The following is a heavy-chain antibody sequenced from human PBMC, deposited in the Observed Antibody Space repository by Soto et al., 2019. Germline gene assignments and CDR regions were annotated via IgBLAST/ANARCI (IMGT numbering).Heavy chain of an antibody. CDR1: GFTFTSSA. J-gene: IGHJ6*02. CDR2: IVVGSGNT. V-gene: IGHV1-58*01. D-gene: IGHD6-13*01. Sequence: ASVKVSCKASGFTFTSSAVQWVRQARGQRLEWIGWIVVGSGNTNYAQKFQERVTITRDMSTSTAYMELSSLRSEDTAVYYCAAGNGQQLVRYYYGMDVWGQGTTVTVSS. CDR3: AAGNGQQLVRYYYGMDV.